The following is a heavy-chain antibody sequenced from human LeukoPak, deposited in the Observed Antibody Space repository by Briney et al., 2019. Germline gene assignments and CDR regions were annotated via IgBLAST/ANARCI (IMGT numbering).Heavy chain of an antibody. V-gene: IGHV3-15*06. J-gene: IGHJ4*02. Sequence: GGSLRLSCAASGFTFSSYWMNWVRQAPGKGLEWVGRIKNNSDGGTTNYAAPVKGRFAISRDDSKNTLYLQMNSLKTEDTAMYYCFTEVPGGGYWGQGTLVTVSS. D-gene: IGHD3-16*01. CDR1: GFTFSSYW. CDR3: FTEVPGGGY. CDR2: IKNNSDGGTT.